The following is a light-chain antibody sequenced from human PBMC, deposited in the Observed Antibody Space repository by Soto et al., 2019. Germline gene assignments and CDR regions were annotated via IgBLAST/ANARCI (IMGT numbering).Light chain of an antibody. V-gene: IGKV1-9*01. J-gene: IGKJ4*01. CDR2: GAS. CDR3: QHFNSYPLT. Sequence: IQLTQSPSSLSPSVGDRVTITCRASQGISTFLAWYQQKPGKAPKLLIYGASTLQGGVPLRFRGSGSGTDFTLTISSLQPEDVATYYCQHFNSYPLTFGGGTKVDIK. CDR1: QGISTF.